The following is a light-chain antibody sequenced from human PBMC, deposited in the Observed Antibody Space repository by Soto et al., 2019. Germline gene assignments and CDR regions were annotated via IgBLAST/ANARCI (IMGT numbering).Light chain of an antibody. CDR1: QSSSRY. Sequence: IVLPQSPGTLSLSPGERTTLSCMASQSSSRYLAWYQQKPGQGPRLLIYGASSRATGTPDRFSGSGSGTDFTLTINRLEPEDFALYYCQQYGSSPPTFGQGTKVDIK. V-gene: IGKV3-20*01. CDR3: QQYGSSPPT. J-gene: IGKJ1*01. CDR2: GAS.